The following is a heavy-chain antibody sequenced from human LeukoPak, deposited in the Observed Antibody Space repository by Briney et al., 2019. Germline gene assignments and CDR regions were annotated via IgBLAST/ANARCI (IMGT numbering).Heavy chain of an antibody. J-gene: IGHJ3*02. CDR1: GYTFTGYY. D-gene: IGHD3-22*01. CDR3: ARPYYYDSSDAFDI. CDR2: INPNSGGT. V-gene: IGHV1-2*02. Sequence: ASVKVCCKASGYTFTGYYMHWVRQAPGQGLEWMGWINPNSGGTNYAQKFQGRVTMTRDTSISTAYMELSRLRSDDTAVYYCARPYYYDSSDAFDIWGQGTMVTVSS.